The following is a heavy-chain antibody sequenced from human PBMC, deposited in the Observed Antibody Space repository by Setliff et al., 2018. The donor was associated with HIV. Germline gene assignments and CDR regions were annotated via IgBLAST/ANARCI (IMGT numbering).Heavy chain of an antibody. V-gene: IGHV4-34*01. J-gene: IGHJ4*02. CDR3: AKKGRYYYGSGVTTDYFDD. CDR1: GTSLNTYY. Sequence: SETLSLTCAVYGTSLNTYYWTWIRYTPGRGLQWIGQIDHSGSTNYNPSLKSRVTLSVDASKNQFSLKVKSVTAADTAAYYCAKKGRYYYGSGVTTDYFDDWGQGTPVTV. CDR2: IDHSGST. D-gene: IGHD3-10*01.